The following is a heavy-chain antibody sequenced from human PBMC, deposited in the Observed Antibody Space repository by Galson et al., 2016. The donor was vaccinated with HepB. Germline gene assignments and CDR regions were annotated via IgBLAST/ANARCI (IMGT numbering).Heavy chain of an antibody. D-gene: IGHD6-13*01. Sequence: ETLSLTCTVSGGSISSYYWSWMRQPPGNRLEWLGYVYYNGITNYSPSLKSRVTMSVDTSKTQVSLELTSVTAADTAVYHCARHDGSSGGAFDIWGQGVMVTVSS. V-gene: IGHV4-59*08. CDR3: ARHDGSSGGAFDI. CDR2: VYYNGIT. CDR1: GGSISSYY. J-gene: IGHJ3*02.